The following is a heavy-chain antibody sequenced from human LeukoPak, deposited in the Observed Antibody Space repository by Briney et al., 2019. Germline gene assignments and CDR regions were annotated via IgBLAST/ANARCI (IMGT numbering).Heavy chain of an antibody. D-gene: IGHD6-13*01. J-gene: IGHJ3*02. Sequence: ASVKVSCKASGGTFSSYAISWVRQAPGQGLEWMGRTIPILGIANYAQKFQGRVTITADKSTSTAYMELSSLRSEDTAVYYCASSSSSWFDAFDIWGQGTMVTVSS. V-gene: IGHV1-69*04. CDR1: GGTFSSYA. CDR3: ASSSSSWFDAFDI. CDR2: TIPILGIA.